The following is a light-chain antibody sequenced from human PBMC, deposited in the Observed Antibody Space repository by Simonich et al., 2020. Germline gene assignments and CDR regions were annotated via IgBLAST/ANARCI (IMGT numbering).Light chain of an antibody. Sequence: DIVMTQSPDSLAVSLGERATINCKSSQGVLYSSNNKNYLAWYQQKTGQPPKLLIYWASTRESGVPDRFSGSGSGTDFTLTISSLQAEDVAVYYCQQYYSTPRTFGQGTKVEIK. CDR2: WAS. V-gene: IGKV4-1*01. J-gene: IGKJ1*01. CDR3: QQYYSTPRT. CDR1: QGVLYSSNNKNY.